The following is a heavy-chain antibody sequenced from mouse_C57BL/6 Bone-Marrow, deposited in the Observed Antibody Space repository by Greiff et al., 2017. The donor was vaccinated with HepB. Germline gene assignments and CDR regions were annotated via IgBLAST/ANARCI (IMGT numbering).Heavy chain of an antibody. CDR3: ARDYDYGHWYFDV. CDR2: INPGSGGT. V-gene: IGHV1-54*01. CDR1: GYAFTNYL. J-gene: IGHJ1*03. Sequence: VQLQQSGAELVRPGTSVKVSCKASGYAFTNYLIEWVKQRPGQGLEWIGVINPGSGGTNYNEKFKGKATLTADKSSSTAYMQLSSLTSEDSAVYFCARDYDYGHWYFDVWGTGTTVTVAS. D-gene: IGHD2-4*01.